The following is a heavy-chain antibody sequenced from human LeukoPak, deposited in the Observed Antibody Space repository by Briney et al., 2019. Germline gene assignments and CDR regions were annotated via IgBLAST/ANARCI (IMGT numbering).Heavy chain of an antibody. D-gene: IGHD4-17*01. J-gene: IGHJ3*02. V-gene: IGHV3-48*01. Sequence: PGGSLRLSCAASGFTFSTYSMNWVRQAPGKGLDWVSYISSSSSNMYYADSVKGRFTTSRDNAKHSLYMQMNNLRAEDTAVYYCVRNDGDNAFDIWGRGTKVTVSS. CDR1: GFTFSTYS. CDR3: VRNDGDNAFDI. CDR2: ISSSSSNM.